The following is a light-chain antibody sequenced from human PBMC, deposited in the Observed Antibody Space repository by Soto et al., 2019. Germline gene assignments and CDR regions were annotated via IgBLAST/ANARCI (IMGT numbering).Light chain of an antibody. Sequence: EIVLTQSPGTLSLSPGERATLSCRASQSVSSSYLAWYQQKPGQAPRLLIYGASSRATGIPDRFSGSGSGTDFTLTISRLGPEDFAVYYCHQYGGSPRTLGQGTKVDIK. J-gene: IGKJ1*01. V-gene: IGKV3-20*01. CDR3: HQYGGSPRT. CDR1: QSVSSSY. CDR2: GAS.